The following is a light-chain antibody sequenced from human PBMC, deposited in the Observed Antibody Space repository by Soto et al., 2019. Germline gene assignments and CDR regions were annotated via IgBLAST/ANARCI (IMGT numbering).Light chain of an antibody. V-gene: IGKV1-5*03. CDR2: KAS. Sequence: DIQITQSPSTLSSSGGDRVTITCLASQSISSWLAWYQQKPGKAPKLLIYKASSLESGVPSRFSGSGSGTEFTLTISSLQPDDFATYYCQQYNSYSRTFGQGTKVDIK. CDR3: QQYNSYSRT. J-gene: IGKJ1*01. CDR1: QSISSW.